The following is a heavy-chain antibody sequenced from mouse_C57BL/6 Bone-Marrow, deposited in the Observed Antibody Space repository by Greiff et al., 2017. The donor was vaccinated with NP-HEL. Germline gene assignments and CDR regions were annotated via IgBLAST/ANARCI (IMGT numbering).Heavy chain of an antibody. CDR1: GFSLTSYG. Sequence: VQLQESGPGLVQPSQSLSITCTVSGFSLTSYGVHWVRQPPGKGLEWLGVIWSGGSTDYNAAFIPSLSISTDNSKSQVFFKMNSLQADDTAIYYCAKSTSNWDLYAMDYWGQGTSVTVSS. D-gene: IGHD4-1*01. J-gene: IGHJ4*01. CDR3: AKSTSNWDLYAMDY. CDR2: IWSGGST. V-gene: IGHV2-4*01.